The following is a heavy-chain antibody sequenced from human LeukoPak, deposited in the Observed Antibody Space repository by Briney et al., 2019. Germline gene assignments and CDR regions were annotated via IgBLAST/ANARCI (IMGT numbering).Heavy chain of an antibody. CDR3: ARAQSYGDPLYLDY. Sequence: PSETLSLTCTVSGGSISSGDYYWSWLRQPPGKGLEWIGYIYYSGSTYYNPSLKSRVTISVDASKNQFSLKLSSVTAADTAVYYCARAQSYGDPLYLDYWGQGTLVTVSS. D-gene: IGHD4-17*01. CDR2: IYYSGST. V-gene: IGHV4-30-4*01. J-gene: IGHJ4*02. CDR1: GGSISSGDYY.